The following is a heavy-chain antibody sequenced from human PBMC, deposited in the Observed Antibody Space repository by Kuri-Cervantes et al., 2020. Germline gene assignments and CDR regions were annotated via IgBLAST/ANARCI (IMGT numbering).Heavy chain of an antibody. CDR1: GFTFSSYA. Sequence: GESLKISCAASGFTFSSYAMHWVRQAPGKGLEWVAVISYDGSNKYYADSVKGRFTISRDNSKNTLYLQMNGLRAEDTAVYYCARAPGYSSSWYGYWGHGTLVTVSS. J-gene: IGHJ5*01. V-gene: IGHV3-30-3*01. CDR2: ISYDGSNK. CDR3: ARAPGYSSSWYGY. D-gene: IGHD6-13*01.